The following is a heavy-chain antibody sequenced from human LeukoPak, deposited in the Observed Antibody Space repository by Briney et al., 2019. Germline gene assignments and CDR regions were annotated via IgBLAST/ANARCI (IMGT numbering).Heavy chain of an antibody. CDR3: ARVDGEMATIADY. CDR1: GYTFAGYG. Sequence: ASVKVSCKASGYTFAGYGISWVRQAPGQGLEWMGWISAYNGHTDYAQNLQGRVTMTTDTSTTTAYMELRSLRSDDTAVYYCARVDGEMATIADYWGQGTLITVSS. J-gene: IGHJ4*02. V-gene: IGHV1-18*01. CDR2: ISAYNGHT. D-gene: IGHD5-24*01.